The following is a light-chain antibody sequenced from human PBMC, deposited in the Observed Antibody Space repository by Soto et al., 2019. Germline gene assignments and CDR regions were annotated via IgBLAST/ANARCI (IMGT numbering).Light chain of an antibody. CDR1: TSNIGSNY. J-gene: IGLJ1*01. V-gene: IGLV1-47*01. CDR3: ATWDDSLNGFYV. Sequence: QSVLTQPPSASGTPGQGVTSSCSGSTSNIGSNYVYWYQQLPGTAPKLLIYRNNQRPSGVPDLFSGSKSGTSASLAISGLRSDDEAHYFCATWDDSLNGFYVFGNGTKVTAL. CDR2: RNN.